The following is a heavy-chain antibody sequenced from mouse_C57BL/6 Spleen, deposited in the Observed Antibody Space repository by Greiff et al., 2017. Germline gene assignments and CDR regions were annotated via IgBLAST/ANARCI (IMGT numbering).Heavy chain of an antibody. D-gene: IGHD3-3*01. CDR1: GFNIKNTY. Sequence: EVKLQESVAELVRPGASVKLSCTASGFNIKNTYMHWVKQRPEKGLEWIGRIDPANGNNKYAPKFKGKATITADTSTNTAYLQLSSLKSEATAIYYWARGTYYFDDWGQGTTLTVSS. CDR3: ARGTYYFDD. CDR2: IDPANGNN. J-gene: IGHJ2*01. V-gene: IGHV14-3*01.